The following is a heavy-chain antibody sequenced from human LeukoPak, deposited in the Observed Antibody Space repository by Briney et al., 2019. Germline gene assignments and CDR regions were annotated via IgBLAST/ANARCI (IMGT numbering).Heavy chain of an antibody. Sequence: SETLSLTCTVSDDSISDYYRGWIRQPPGKGLEWIGYFYNSGRSTYNPSLKSRVTISVDTSKNQFSLKLSSVTAADTAVYYCARSLGYCSSTSCRAPRDAFDIWGQGTMVTVSS. CDR3: ARSLGYCSSTSCRAPRDAFDI. CDR2: FYNSGRS. J-gene: IGHJ3*02. V-gene: IGHV4-59*01. D-gene: IGHD2-2*01. CDR1: DDSISDYY.